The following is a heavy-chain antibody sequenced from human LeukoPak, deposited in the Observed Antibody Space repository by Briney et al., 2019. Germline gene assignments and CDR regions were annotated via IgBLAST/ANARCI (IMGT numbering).Heavy chain of an antibody. J-gene: IGHJ4*02. Sequence: ASVKVSCKASGYTFTGYYMHWVRQAPGQGLEWMGWINPNSGGTNYAQKFQGRVTMTRDTSISTAYMELSRLRSDDTAVYYCARDGLGGGYYDSSGYYYGGFAYWGQGTLVTVSS. CDR3: ARDGLGGGYYDSSGYYYGGFAY. CDR2: INPNSGGT. V-gene: IGHV1-2*02. CDR1: GYTFTGYY. D-gene: IGHD3-22*01.